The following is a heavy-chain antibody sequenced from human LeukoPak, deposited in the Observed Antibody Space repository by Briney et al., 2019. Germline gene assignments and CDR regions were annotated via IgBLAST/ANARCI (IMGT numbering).Heavy chain of an antibody. CDR3: ARDDHTKGYCGGGSCYSGPFDY. CDR1: GFTFSSYA. J-gene: IGHJ4*02. Sequence: GSLRLSCAASGFTFSSYAMHWVRQAPGKGLEWVAVISYDGSNKYYADSVKGRFTISRDNSKNTLYLQMNSLRAEDTAVYYCARDDHTKGYCGGGSCYSGPFDYWGQGTLVTVSS. CDR2: ISYDGSNK. V-gene: IGHV3-30-3*01. D-gene: IGHD2-15*01.